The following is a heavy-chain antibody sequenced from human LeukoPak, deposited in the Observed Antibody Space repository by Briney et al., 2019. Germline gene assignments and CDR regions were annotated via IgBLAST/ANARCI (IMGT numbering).Heavy chain of an antibody. D-gene: IGHD6-19*01. CDR3: ARVNTNGWYNWVDF. CDR2: INHSGST. J-gene: IGHJ4*02. V-gene: IGHV4-34*01. CDR1: GGSFSGYY. Sequence: SETLSLTCAVYGGSFSGYYWSWIRQPPGKGLEWIGEINHSGSTNYSPSLKSRVTISVDTSKNQFSLKLSSVTAADTAVYYCARVNTNGWYNWVDFWGQGTLVTVSS.